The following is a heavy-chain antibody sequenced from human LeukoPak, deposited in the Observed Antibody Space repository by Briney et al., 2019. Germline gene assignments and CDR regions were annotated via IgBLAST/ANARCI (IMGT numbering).Heavy chain of an antibody. V-gene: IGHV3-13*04. CDR2: IGTAGDT. CDR1: GFTFSSYD. D-gene: IGHD5-12*01. J-gene: IGHJ6*02. CDR3: ARALTRYYSGYERGASYYYYGMDV. Sequence: GGSLRLSCAASGFTFSSYDMHWVRQATGKGLEWVSAIGTAGDTYYPGSVKGRFTTSRENAKNSLYLQMNSLRAGDTAVYYCARALTRYYSGYERGASYYYYGMDVWGQGTTVTVSS.